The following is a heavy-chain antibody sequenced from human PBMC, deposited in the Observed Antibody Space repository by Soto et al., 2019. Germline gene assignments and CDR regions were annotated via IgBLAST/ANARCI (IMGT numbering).Heavy chain of an antibody. J-gene: IGHJ4*01. D-gene: IGHD3-10*01. CDR3: ARDSGYGSGASVNHYLDY. Sequence: SVKVSCKASGGTFSSYAISWVRQAPGQGLEWMGGIIPIFGTANYAQKFQGRVTITADESTSTAYMELSSLRSEDTAVYYCARDSGYGSGASVNHYLDYWGHGTLVTVSS. V-gene: IGHV1-69*13. CDR2: IIPIFGTA. CDR1: GGTFSSYA.